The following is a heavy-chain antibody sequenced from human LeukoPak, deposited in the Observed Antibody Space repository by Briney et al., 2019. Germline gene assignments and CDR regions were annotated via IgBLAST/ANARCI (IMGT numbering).Heavy chain of an antibody. J-gene: IGHJ6*02. CDR3: ASGWSSSVGLLGMDV. CDR2: IYYSGST. V-gene: IGHV4-59*01. Sequence: PSETLSLTCTVSGGSISSYYWSWIRQPPGKGLEWIGYIYYSGSTNYNPAPKSRVTISVDTAKNQFSLKLSSVTAADTGVYFCASGWSSSVGLLGMDVWGQGTTVTVSS. D-gene: IGHD6-6*01. CDR1: GGSISSYY.